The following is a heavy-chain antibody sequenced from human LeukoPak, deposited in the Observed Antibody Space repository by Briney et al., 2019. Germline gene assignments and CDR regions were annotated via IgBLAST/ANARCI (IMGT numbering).Heavy chain of an antibody. D-gene: IGHD3-3*01. V-gene: IGHV4-34*01. Sequence: ASETLSLTCAVYGESFSGYYWSWIRQPPGKGLEWIGEINHSGSTNYNSSLKSRVTISVDTSKNQFSLKLSSVTAADTAVYYCARAPRNYDFWSGIRGLWFDPWGQGTLVTVSS. CDR2: INHSGST. J-gene: IGHJ5*02. CDR3: ARAPRNYDFWSGIRGLWFDP. CDR1: GESFSGYY.